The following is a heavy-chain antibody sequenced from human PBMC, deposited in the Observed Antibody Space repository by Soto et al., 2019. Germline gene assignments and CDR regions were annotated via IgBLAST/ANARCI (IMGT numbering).Heavy chain of an antibody. V-gene: IGHV1-58*01. CDR3: AALWFGELFQPVDGMDV. J-gene: IGHJ6*02. D-gene: IGHD3-10*01. CDR2: IVVGSGNT. CDR1: GFTFTSSA. Sequence: QMQLVQSGPEVKKPGTSVKVSCKASGFTFTSSAVQWVRQARGQRLEWIGWIVVGSGNTNYAQKFQERVTITRDMSKSTAYMELSSLRSEDTAVYYCAALWFGELFQPVDGMDVWGQGTTVTVSS.